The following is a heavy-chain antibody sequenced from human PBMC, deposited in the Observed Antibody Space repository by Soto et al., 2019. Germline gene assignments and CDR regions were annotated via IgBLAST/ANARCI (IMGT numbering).Heavy chain of an antibody. Sequence: SETLSLTCTVSGGSISSYYWSWIRQPPGKGLKWIGYIYYSGSTNYNPSLKSRVTISVDTSKNQFSLKLSSVTAADTAVYYCARRRIAAAGTYYYYYMDVWGKGTTVTVSS. J-gene: IGHJ6*03. D-gene: IGHD6-13*01. CDR2: IYYSGST. V-gene: IGHV4-59*08. CDR1: GGSISSYY. CDR3: ARRRIAAAGTYYYYYMDV.